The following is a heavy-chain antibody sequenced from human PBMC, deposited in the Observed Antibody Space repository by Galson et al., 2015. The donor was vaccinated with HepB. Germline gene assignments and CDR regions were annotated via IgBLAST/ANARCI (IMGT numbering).Heavy chain of an antibody. J-gene: IGHJ1*01. CDR2: IYSNGNT. CDR3: ARDKTSWYQYFPH. CDR1: GGSISGYY. D-gene: IGHD6-13*01. Sequence: ETLSLTCTVSGGSISGYYWSWIRQPAGKGLEWIGHIYSNGNTNYNPSLKSRVTMSVDTSKNQFSLRLSSVTAADTAVYYCARDKTSWYQYFPHWGQGTLVTVSS. V-gene: IGHV4-4*07.